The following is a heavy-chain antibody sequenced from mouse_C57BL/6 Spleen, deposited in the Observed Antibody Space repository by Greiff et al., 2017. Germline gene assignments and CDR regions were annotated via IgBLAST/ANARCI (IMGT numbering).Heavy chain of an antibody. CDR3: AKNGGSSYPYFDY. CDR1: GFSLTSYG. D-gene: IGHD1-1*01. Sequence: QVQLKESGPGLVQPSQSLSITCTVSGFSLTSYGVHWVRQSPGKGLEWLGVIWRGGSTDYNAAFMSRLSITKDNSKSQVFFKMNSLQADDTAIYYCAKNGGSSYPYFDYWGQGTTLTVSS. V-gene: IGHV2-5*01. J-gene: IGHJ2*01. CDR2: IWRGGST.